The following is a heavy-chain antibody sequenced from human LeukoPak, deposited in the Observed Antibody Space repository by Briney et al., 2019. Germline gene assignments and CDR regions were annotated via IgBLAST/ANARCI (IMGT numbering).Heavy chain of an antibody. CDR2: IYYSGSA. Sequence: SETLSLTCTVSGGSITSSSYFWGWIRQPPGKGLEWIGSIYYSGSAYYNPSLESRVTISVDTSKNQFSLKLSSVTAADTAVYYYARDGLWIQNSFDIWGQGTMVTVSS. D-gene: IGHD5-18*01. CDR1: GGSITSSSYF. J-gene: IGHJ3*02. V-gene: IGHV4-39*07. CDR3: ARDGLWIQNSFDI.